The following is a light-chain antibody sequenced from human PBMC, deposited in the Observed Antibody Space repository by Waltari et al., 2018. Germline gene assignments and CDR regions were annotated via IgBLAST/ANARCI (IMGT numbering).Light chain of an antibody. CDR3: QEVNRFPYT. CDR1: QVIGSW. CDR2: AAS. J-gene: IGKJ2*01. V-gene: IGKV1-12*01. Sequence: DIQMTQSPSSLSASVGDRVTITCRASQVIGSWLAWDQQKPGKAPRLLIYAASTVQSGVPSRFSGSGSGTDFTLTISSVQSEDFATYFCQEVNRFPYTFGQGTKLEIK.